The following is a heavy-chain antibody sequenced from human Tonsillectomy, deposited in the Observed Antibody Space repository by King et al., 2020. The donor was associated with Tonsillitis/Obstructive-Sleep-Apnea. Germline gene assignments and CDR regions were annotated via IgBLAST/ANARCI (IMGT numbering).Heavy chain of an antibody. CDR3: ARGEGVVVVAATTYYFDY. Sequence: QLVQSGGGLVKPGGSLRLSCAASGFTFSSYSMNWVRQAPGKGLEWVSSISSSSSYIYYADSVKGRFTISRDNAKNSLFLQMNRLRAEDTAVYYCARGEGVVVVAATTYYFDYWGQGTLVTVSS. J-gene: IGHJ4*02. V-gene: IGHV3-21*01. CDR2: ISSSSSYI. CDR1: GFTFSSYS. D-gene: IGHD2-15*01.